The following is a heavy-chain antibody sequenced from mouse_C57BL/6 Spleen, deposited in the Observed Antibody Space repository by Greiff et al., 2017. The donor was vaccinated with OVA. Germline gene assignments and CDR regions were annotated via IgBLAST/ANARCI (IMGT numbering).Heavy chain of an antibody. CDR3: ARAPISYAMDY. CDR1: GYTFTSYW. D-gene: IGHD1-1*01. V-gene: IGHV1-50*01. CDR2: IDPSDSYT. Sequence: QVQLKQPGAELVKPGASVKLSCKASGYTFTSYWMQWVKQRPGQGLEWIGEIDPSDSYTNYNQKFKGKATLTVDTSSSTAYMQLSSLTSEDSAVYYCARAPISYAMDYWGQGTSVTVSS. J-gene: IGHJ4*01.